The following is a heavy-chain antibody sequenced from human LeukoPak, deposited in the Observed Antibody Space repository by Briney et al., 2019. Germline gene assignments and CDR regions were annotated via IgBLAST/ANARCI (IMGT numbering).Heavy chain of an antibody. CDR1: GFTFSDSW. Sequence: GESLRLSCAASGFTFSDSWMSWVRQAPGKGLEWVANMNQDGSEKDYVDSVKGRFTISRDNARNSLYLQMSSLRAEDTAVYYCATYTHWVAGDVWGQGSTVTVSS. D-gene: IGHD3-16*01. CDR3: ATYTHWVAGDV. V-gene: IGHV3-7*01. CDR2: MNQDGSEK. J-gene: IGHJ6*02.